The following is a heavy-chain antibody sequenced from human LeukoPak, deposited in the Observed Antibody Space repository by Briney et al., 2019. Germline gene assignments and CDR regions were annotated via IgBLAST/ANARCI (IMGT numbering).Heavy chain of an antibody. Sequence: GWSVRLSCAASGFTFSSYWMHWVRQAPGKGMVWVSRINSDGRSTSFAGSVKGRFTISRDNAKNTLYLQMNNLRTEDTAVYYCARDQLYCTGGRCYFDYWGQGTLVTVSS. CDR3: ARDQLYCTGGRCYFDY. V-gene: IGHV3-74*01. CDR1: GFTFSSYW. D-gene: IGHD2-8*02. CDR2: INSDGRST. J-gene: IGHJ4*02.